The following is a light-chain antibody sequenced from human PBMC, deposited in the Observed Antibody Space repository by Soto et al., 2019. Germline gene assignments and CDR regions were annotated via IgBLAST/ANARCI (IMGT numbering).Light chain of an antibody. J-gene: IGLJ3*02. V-gene: IGLV4-69*02. CDR2: INSDGSH. Sequence: QPVLTQSPSASASLGASVKLTCTLSSGHSTYAIAWHQQQPEKGPRYLMKINSDGSHSKGDGIPDRFSGSRSGAERSLTISSLQSEDGADYYCQTWGTGIRVFGGGTKLTVL. CDR3: QTWGTGIRV. CDR1: SGHSTYA.